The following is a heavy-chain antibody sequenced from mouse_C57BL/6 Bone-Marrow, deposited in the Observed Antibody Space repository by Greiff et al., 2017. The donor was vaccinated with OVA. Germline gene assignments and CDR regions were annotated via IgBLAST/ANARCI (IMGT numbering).Heavy chain of an antibody. D-gene: IGHD2-1*01. Sequence: EVQLQQSGPSLVRPSQTLSLTCTVTGFSINSDCYWIWIRQFPGNKLEYIGYTFYSGFTYYKPSLESRTYITRDTSKNQFSLKLRSVTTEDTATYSCARAIYYGAMDYWGQGTSVTVSS. CDR3: ARAIYYGAMDY. CDR1: GFSINSDCY. V-gene: IGHV3-3*01. CDR2: TFYSGFT. J-gene: IGHJ4*01.